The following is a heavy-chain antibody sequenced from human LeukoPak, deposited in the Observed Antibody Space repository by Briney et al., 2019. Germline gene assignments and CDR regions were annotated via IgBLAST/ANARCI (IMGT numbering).Heavy chain of an antibody. V-gene: IGHV3-7*01. CDR2: IKQDGSEK. CDR1: GFTFSSYW. CDR3: ARGDWPLGYSSGRYSDY. Sequence: GGSLRLSCAASGFTFSSYWMSWVRQAPGKGLEWVANIKQDGSEKCYVDSVKGRFTISRDNAKNSLYLQMNSLRAEDTAVYYCARGDWPLGYSSGRYSDYWGQGTLVTVSS. J-gene: IGHJ4*02. D-gene: IGHD6-19*01.